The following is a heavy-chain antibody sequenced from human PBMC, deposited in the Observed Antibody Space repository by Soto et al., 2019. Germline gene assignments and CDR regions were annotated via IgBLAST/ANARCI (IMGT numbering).Heavy chain of an antibody. CDR1: GYTFTSYA. CDR2: INAGNGNT. J-gene: IGHJ6*02. V-gene: IGHV1-3*01. CDR3: ARDARAGGMDV. Sequence: GASVKVSCKASGYTFTSYAMYCVRQAPGQRLEWMGWINAGNGNTKYSQKFQGRVTITRDTSASTAYMELSSLRSEDTAVYYCARDARAGGMDVWGQGTTVTVSS.